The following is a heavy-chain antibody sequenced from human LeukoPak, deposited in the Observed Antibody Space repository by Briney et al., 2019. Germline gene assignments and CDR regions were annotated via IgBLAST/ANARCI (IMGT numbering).Heavy chain of an antibody. CDR3: ARDPTHYYDGTGYYGDAYDI. D-gene: IGHD3-22*01. CDR2: ISSSGSAT. Sequence: TGGSLRLSCVGSGFTFSRFGMHWVRQAPGKGLEWLSYISSSGSATYYADSVKGRFTISRDNAKNSLYLQMDSLRADDTAVYYCARDPTHYYDGTGYYGDAYDIWGQGTMVTVSS. J-gene: IGHJ3*02. CDR1: GFTFSRFG. V-gene: IGHV3-48*04.